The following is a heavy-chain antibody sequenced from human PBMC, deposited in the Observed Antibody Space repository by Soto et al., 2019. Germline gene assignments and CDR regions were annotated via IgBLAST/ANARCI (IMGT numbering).Heavy chain of an antibody. Sequence: QVQMMQSGAELKKPGSSVKVSCKASGGTFSSYAICLVRQAPGQGLEWRGGIIPIFGTANYAQKFQGRVTINTVESTSTAYMELGRLRAEETAVDYSARDDRRGGSGLSTVWYYDYGRDGWGQGTTVTVSS. D-gene: IGHD6-19*01. CDR3: ARDDRRGGSGLSTVWYYDYGRDG. CDR2: IIPIFGTA. J-gene: IGHJ6*02. CDR1: GGTFSSYA. V-gene: IGHV1-69*01.